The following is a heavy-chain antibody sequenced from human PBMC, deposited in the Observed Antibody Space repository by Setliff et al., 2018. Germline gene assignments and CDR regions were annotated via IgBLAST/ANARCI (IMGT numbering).Heavy chain of an antibody. CDR2: MNPNNGNT. J-gene: IGHJ3*02. CDR3: ARDLIRWAAAVSDAFDI. Sequence: ASVKDSCKASGYTFINYEINWVRQATGQGLEWMGGMNPNNGNTNYAQKFQGRVTMTTDTSTSTAYMELRSLRSDDTAVYYCARDLIRWAAAVSDAFDIWGQGTMVTVSS. CDR1: GYTFINYE. V-gene: IGHV1-18*01. D-gene: IGHD2-2*01.